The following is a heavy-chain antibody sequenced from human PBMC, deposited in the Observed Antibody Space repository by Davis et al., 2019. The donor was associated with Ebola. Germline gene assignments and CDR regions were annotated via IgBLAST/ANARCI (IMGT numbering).Heavy chain of an antibody. D-gene: IGHD3-3*01. V-gene: IGHV6-1*01. CDR3: TRGWGRSGFDI. CDR2: TYYTSKWNN. Sequence: HSQTLSLTCAISGDSVSINSGGWNWIRQSPSRGLEWLGRTYYTSKWNNDYAVSMKSRITINPDTSKNQFSLQLNSVTPEDTAAYYCTRGWGRSGFDIWGHGTMVTVSS. J-gene: IGHJ3*02. CDR1: GDSVSINSGG.